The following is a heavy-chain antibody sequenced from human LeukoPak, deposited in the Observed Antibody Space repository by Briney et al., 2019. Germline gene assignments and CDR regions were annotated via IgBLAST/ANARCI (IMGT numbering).Heavy chain of an antibody. V-gene: IGHV3-23*01. D-gene: IGHD3-10*01. J-gene: IGHJ4*02. CDR2: ISGSGGST. CDR3: AKDPKLWLGESPFDY. Sequence: GGSLRLSCAASGFTFSSYAMSWVRQAPGKGLEWVSAISGSGGSTYYADSVKGRFTISRDNSKNTLYLQMNSLRAEDTAVYYCAKDPKLWLGESPFDYWGQGTLVTVSS. CDR1: GFTFSSYA.